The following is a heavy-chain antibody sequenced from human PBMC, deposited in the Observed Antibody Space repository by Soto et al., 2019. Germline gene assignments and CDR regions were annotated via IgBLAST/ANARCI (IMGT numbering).Heavy chain of an antibody. V-gene: IGHV4-31*03. CDR2: IYVTGAV. D-gene: IGHD2-21*01. Sequence: SETLSRTCSVPDAARNSANYYWSWILQVPGKGLEWIGHIYVTGAVDYNPSLRARITISQDTSGRQFSLNLRLVTAADTAVYYRGQRTIATKLHQWLDTWSQEP. J-gene: IGHJ5*02. CDR3: GQRTIATKLHQWLDT. CDR1: DAARNSANYY.